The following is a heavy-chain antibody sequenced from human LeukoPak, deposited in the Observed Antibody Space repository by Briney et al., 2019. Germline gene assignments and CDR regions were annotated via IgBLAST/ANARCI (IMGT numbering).Heavy chain of an antibody. CDR1: GFTFSSYA. CDR2: ISGSGGST. D-gene: IGHD1-26*01. J-gene: IGHJ4*02. CDR3: TNDPWDRAGDY. Sequence: GGSLRLSCAASGFTFSSYAMSWVRQAPGKGLEWVSGISGSGGSTYYADSVKGRFIISRDNSKNTLYLQMNSLRAEDTAVYYCTNDPWDRAGDYWGQGTLVTVSS. V-gene: IGHV3-23*01.